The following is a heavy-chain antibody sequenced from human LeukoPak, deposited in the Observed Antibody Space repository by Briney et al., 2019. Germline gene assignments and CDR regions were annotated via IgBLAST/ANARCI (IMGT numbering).Heavy chain of an antibody. CDR2: MNPNSGNT. V-gene: IGHV1-8*01. D-gene: IGHD3-10*01. CDR1: GYTFTSYD. CDR3: ARSRYYGSGRLLDY. Sequence: GASVKVSCKASGYTFTSYDINWVRQATGQGLEWMGWMNPNSGNTGYAQKFQGRVTMTRNTSISTAYMELSSLRSEETAVYYCARSRYYGSGRLLDYWGQGTLVTVSS. J-gene: IGHJ4*02.